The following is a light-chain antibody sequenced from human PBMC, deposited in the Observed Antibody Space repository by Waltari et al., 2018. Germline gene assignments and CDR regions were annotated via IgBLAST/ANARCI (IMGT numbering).Light chain of an antibody. CDR1: QTISNY. J-gene: IGKJ1*01. Sequence: DIQMTQSPSSLPASVGARVTITCRASQTISNYLNWNQKKPGKAPTLLIYSASSLQSVVPSRFSGSVSWTDVSLTISSLQPEDFATYYWQQSSNTPRTFGQGTKVEIK. CDR3: QQSSNTPRT. V-gene: IGKV1-39*01. CDR2: SAS.